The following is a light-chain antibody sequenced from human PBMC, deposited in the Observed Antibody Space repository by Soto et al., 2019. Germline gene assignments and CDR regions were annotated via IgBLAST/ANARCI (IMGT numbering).Light chain of an antibody. CDR3: QQYNTYST. V-gene: IGKV1-5*01. Sequence: DIQMTQSPSTLSASVGDSVTISCRASQNIRNWLAWYQQKPGKAPNPMIYAASSLKSGVPARFSGSAAGTEFTLTISSLHPDDFATYYCQQYNTYSTFGRGTRLEIK. CDR2: AAS. CDR1: QNIRNW. J-gene: IGKJ5*01.